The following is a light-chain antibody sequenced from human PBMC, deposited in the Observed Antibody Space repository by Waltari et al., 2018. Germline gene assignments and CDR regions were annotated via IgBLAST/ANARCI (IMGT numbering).Light chain of an antibody. CDR3: QESYSRRT. J-gene: IGKJ1*01. CDR1: QSVSSY. V-gene: IGKV3-11*01. Sequence: EIVLTQSPATLSLSPGERATLSCRASQSVSSYLAWYQQKPGQAPRLLIYDASNRATGIPARFRGSGAGTDFTLTISSLEPEDFAVYYCQESYSRRTFGQGTKVEIK. CDR2: DAS.